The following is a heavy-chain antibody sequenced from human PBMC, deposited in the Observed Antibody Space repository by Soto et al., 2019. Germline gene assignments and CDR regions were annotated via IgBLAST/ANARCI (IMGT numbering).Heavy chain of an antibody. D-gene: IGHD2-15*01. V-gene: IGHV1-46*01. J-gene: IGHJ4*02. CDR2: INPGPNSA. Sequence: QVQLLQSGAAVRKPGSSVTVSCKASNDRLSSHFIHWVRQAPGEGLEWMGIINPGPNSAIYSKEFQGRLTLTSYMPSRTVYLQLSNLRADDTAVYSCARAPSRVSSVVAAYWGQGTLVTVSS. CDR3: ARAPSRVSSVVAAY. CDR1: NDRLSSHF.